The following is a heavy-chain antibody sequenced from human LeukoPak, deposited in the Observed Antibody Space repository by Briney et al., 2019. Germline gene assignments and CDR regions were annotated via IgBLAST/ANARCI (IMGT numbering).Heavy chain of an antibody. CDR3: ARGRSSYYDILTGIDY. Sequence: ASVTVSCMASGYTFTSYVISWVRQAPGQGLEWVGCISAYNGNTNYAQKRQGRVTMTTDTSTSPAYMELRSLRSDDTAVYYWARGRSSYYDILTGIDYSGQGTLVTVSS. J-gene: IGHJ4*02. CDR1: GYTFTSYV. CDR2: ISAYNGNT. V-gene: IGHV1-18*01. D-gene: IGHD3-9*01.